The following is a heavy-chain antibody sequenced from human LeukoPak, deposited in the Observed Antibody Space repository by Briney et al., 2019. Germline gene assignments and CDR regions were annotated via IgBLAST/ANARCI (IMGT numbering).Heavy chain of an antibody. CDR3: TTSHYNWNYYYYYYMDV. D-gene: IGHD1-20*01. CDR1: EFSVGSNY. V-gene: IGHV3-66*01. CDR2: IYSGGST. J-gene: IGHJ6*03. Sequence: GGSLRLSCAASEFSVGSNYMTWVRQAPGKGLEWVSLIYSGGSTYYADSVKGRFTISRDNSKNTLYLQMNSLKTEDTAVYYCTTSHYNWNYYYYYYMDVWGKGTTVTVSS.